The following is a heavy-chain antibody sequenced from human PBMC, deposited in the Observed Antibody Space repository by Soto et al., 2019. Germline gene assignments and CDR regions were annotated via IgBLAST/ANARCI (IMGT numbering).Heavy chain of an antibody. V-gene: IGHV4-59*01. CDR3: ARDQVYSYGYYYYGMDV. CDR2: IYYSGST. CDR1: GGSISSYY. J-gene: IGHJ6*02. D-gene: IGHD5-18*01. Sequence: SETLSLTCTVSGGSISSYYWSWIRQPPGKGLEWIGYIYYSGSTNYNPSLKSRVTISVDTSKNQFSLKLSSVTAADTAVYYCARDQVYSYGYYYYGMDVWGQGTTVTVSS.